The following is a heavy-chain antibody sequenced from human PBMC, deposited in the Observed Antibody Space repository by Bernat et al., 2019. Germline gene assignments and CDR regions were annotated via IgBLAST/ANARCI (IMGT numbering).Heavy chain of an antibody. V-gene: IGHV3-30*18. J-gene: IGHJ4*02. CDR3: AKDGAYSSSSVCDY. D-gene: IGHD6-13*01. Sequence: QVQLVESGGGVVQPGRSLRLSCAASGFTFSSYGMHWVRQAPGKGLEWVAVISYDGSNKYYADSVKGRFTISRDNSKNTLYLQMNSLRAEDTAVYYCAKDGAYSSSSVCDYWGQGTLVTVSS. CDR1: GFTFSSYG. CDR2: ISYDGSNK.